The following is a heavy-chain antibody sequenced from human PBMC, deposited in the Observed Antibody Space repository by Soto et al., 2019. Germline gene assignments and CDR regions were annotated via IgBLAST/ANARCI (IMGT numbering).Heavy chain of an antibody. CDR1: GFTLSNAW. Sequence: AGGSLRLSCAAPGFTLSNAWINWVRQAPGKGLEWVGRIKSKTDGGTTDCAAPVKGSFAISRDDSNNMVYLQMNSLKIEDTAVYYCTTDSYSTIIIVRFDYWGHGTLVTGSS. J-gene: IGHJ4*01. CDR2: IKSKTDGGTT. CDR3: TTDSYSTIIIVRFDY. V-gene: IGHV3-15*07. D-gene: IGHD3-22*01.